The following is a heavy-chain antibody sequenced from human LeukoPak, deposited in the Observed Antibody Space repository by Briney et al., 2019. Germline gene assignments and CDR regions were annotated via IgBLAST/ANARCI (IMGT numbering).Heavy chain of an antibody. Sequence: PSETLSLTCTVSGGSLSSYYWSWIRQPPGKGLEWIGNIYYRGSTNYNPSLKSRVTMSVDTSKNQFSLKVSSVTAADTAVYYCARDGGGKSRPFDYWGQGTPVTVSS. D-gene: IGHD4-23*01. CDR3: ARDGGGKSRPFDY. J-gene: IGHJ4*02. CDR1: GGSLSSYY. CDR2: IYYRGST. V-gene: IGHV4-59*01.